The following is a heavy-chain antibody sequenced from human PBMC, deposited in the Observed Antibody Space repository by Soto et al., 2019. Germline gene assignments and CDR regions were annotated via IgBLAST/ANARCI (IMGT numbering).Heavy chain of an antibody. CDR2: INTDGSAK. D-gene: IGHD3-16*01. Sequence: GGSLRLSCAASGFTFSSYGMTWLRQAPGKGLEWVANINTDGSAKYYVDSVKGRFTISRDNAKNSLYLQMNSLRVEDTAVYYCAAPTTRNVYFNHWGQGALVTVSS. V-gene: IGHV3-7*01. CDR3: AAPTTRNVYFNH. CDR1: GFTFSSYG. J-gene: IGHJ1*01.